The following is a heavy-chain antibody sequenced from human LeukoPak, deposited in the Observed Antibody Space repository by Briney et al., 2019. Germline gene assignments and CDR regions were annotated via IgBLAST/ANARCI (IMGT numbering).Heavy chain of an antibody. CDR3: ARREVTTDYFDY. D-gene: IGHD4-17*01. V-gene: IGHV5-51*01. CDR1: GYPFPSYW. Sequence: GESLKISCKGSGYPFPSYWIGWVRQMPGRGLEWMGIIYPGDSDTRYSPSFQGQDTISADRSVNTAYLQWSSLKASDTAMYYCARREVTTDYFDYWGQGTLVTVSS. J-gene: IGHJ4*02. CDR2: IYPGDSDT.